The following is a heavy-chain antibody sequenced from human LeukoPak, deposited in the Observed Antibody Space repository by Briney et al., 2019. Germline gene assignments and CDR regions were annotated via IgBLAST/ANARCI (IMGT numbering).Heavy chain of an antibody. CDR2: INTNTGNP. D-gene: IGHD3-3*01. V-gene: IGHV7-4-1*02. Sequence: ASVKVSFKSSGYTFTSYAMNWVRQAPGQGLEWMGWINTNTGNPTYSQGLTGRFVFSLDTSVSTAYLQISSLKAEDTAVYYCARDITIFGVGTFDYWGEGTLVTVSS. CDR3: ARDITIFGVGTFDY. CDR1: GYTFTSYA. J-gene: IGHJ4*02.